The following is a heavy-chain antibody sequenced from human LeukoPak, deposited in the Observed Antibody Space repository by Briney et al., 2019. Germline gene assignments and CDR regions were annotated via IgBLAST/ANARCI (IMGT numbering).Heavy chain of an antibody. CDR1: RFTFSSYS. V-gene: IGHV3-48*02. CDR3: VRASGSNWGFDY. Sequence: GGSLRLTCAASRFTFSSYSMNWVRQAPGKGLEWVSYVSSSSNIIYYADSVKGRFTISRDNAKNSLYLQMNSLRDEDTAVYYCVRASGSNWGFDYWGQGTQVTVSS. CDR2: VSSSSNII. D-gene: IGHD1-26*01. J-gene: IGHJ4*02.